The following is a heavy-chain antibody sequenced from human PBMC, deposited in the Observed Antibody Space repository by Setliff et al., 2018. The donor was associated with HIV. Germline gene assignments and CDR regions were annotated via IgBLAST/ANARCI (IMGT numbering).Heavy chain of an antibody. V-gene: IGHV3-49*04. D-gene: IGHD6-19*01. Sequence: GGSLRLSCTASGFTFRDYGMIWVRQAPGKGLEWVSFIRSNSYGGTTEYAASVKGRFSISRDDSKSIAYLQVSSLRADDTAVYYCARDQQWLAQGWGGPHYWGQGTLVTVSS. CDR2: IRSNSYGGTT. J-gene: IGHJ4*02. CDR1: GFTFRDYG. CDR3: ARDQQWLAQGWGGPHY.